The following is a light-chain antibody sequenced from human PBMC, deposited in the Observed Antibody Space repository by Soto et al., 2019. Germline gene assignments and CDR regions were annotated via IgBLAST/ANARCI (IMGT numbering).Light chain of an antibody. V-gene: IGKV3-15*01. CDR3: QQGHNCPLT. CDR2: SAS. Sequence: EIAMTQSPATLSVSPGERATLSCRASQSISTELAWYQQIPGQPPRLLIYSASTRATGVPARFTGSGSGSELTLTISGLQSEEFATYYCQQGHNCPLTFGQGTRLEI. J-gene: IGKJ2*01. CDR1: QSISTE.